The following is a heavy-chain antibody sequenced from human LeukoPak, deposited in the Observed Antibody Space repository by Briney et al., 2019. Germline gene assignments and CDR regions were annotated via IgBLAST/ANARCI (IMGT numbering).Heavy chain of an antibody. Sequence: ASVKVSCTASGYTFTSYGISWVRQAPGQGLEWMGWISAYNGNTKNAQKLQGRVTITSDTSTSTAYMELRSLRSDDTAVYHCARDGRHRYYYDSSGFYGSWFDPWGQGTLVTVSS. J-gene: IGHJ5*02. CDR3: ARDGRHRYYYDSSGFYGSWFDP. CDR2: ISAYNGNT. CDR1: GYTFTSYG. D-gene: IGHD3-22*01. V-gene: IGHV1-18*01.